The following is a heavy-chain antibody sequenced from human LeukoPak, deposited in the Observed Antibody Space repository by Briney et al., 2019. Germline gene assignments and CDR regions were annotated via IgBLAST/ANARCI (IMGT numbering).Heavy chain of an antibody. J-gene: IGHJ3*02. CDR3: ARGNDPRRLPENAFDI. CDR2: MNPNSGNT. V-gene: IGHV1-8*01. Sequence: GASVKVSCKASGYTFTSYDINWVRQATGQGLEWMGWMNPNSGNTGYAQKFQGRVTMTRNTSISTAYMELSILISENTAVDYCARGNDPRRLPENAFDIWGHETMVTVSS. D-gene: IGHD1-1*01. CDR1: GYTFTSYD.